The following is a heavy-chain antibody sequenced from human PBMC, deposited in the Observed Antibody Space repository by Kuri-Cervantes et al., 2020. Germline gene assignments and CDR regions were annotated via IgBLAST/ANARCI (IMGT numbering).Heavy chain of an antibody. CDR3: ARDPSRNYYGSGSYYNAAQYYYYYGMDV. CDR2: ISYDGSNK. CDR1: GFTFSSYA. D-gene: IGHD3-10*01. Sequence: GGSLRLSCAASGFTFSSYAMHWVRQAPGKGLEWVAVISYDGSNKYYADSVKGRFTISRDNSKNTLYLQMNSLRAEDTAVYYCARDPSRNYYGSGSYYNAAQYYYYYGMDVWGQGTTVTVSS. V-gene: IGHV3-30-3*01. J-gene: IGHJ6*02.